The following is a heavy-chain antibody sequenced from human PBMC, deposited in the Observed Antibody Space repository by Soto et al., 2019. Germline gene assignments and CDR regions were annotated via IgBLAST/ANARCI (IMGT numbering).Heavy chain of an antibody. J-gene: IGHJ6*02. V-gene: IGHV4-39*01. CDR1: GGSISSSSYY. D-gene: IGHD3-3*01. CDR2: IYYSGST. Sequence: PSETLSLTCTVSGGSISSSSYYWGWIRQPPGKGLEWIGSIYYSGSTYYNPSLKSRVTISVDTSKNQFSLKLSSVTAADTAVYYCARQSGDYDFWSGYYDYYYYGMDVWGQGTTVT. CDR3: ARQSGDYDFWSGYYDYYYYGMDV.